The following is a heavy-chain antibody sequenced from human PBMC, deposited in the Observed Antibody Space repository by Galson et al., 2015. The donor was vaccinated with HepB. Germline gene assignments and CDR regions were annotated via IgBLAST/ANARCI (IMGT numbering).Heavy chain of an antibody. V-gene: IGHV3-30*04. Sequence: SLRLSCAASGFTFDSYGIHWVHQAPGKGLEWVAFILYDGSSNYYGDSVKGRFTTSRDNSKNTAYLQMNSLRGEDTAIYYCARDRYHGLESYLDNWGQGTLVTVSS. CDR3: ARDRYHGLESYLDN. J-gene: IGHJ4*02. D-gene: IGHD3-10*01. CDR2: ILYDGSSN. CDR1: GFTFDSYG.